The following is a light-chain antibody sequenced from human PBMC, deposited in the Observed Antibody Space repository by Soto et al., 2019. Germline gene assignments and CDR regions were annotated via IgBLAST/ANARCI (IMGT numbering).Light chain of an antibody. CDR1: NIGSKS. V-gene: IGLV3-21*02. Sequence: SYELTQPPSVSMAPGQTARITCGGNNIGSKSVHWYQQKPGQAPVLVVYDDSDRPSGIPERFSGSNSGNTATLTISGVEAGDEADYSCQVWDRSGDQGVFGTATKLTVL. J-gene: IGLJ1*01. CDR2: DDS. CDR3: QVWDRSGDQGV.